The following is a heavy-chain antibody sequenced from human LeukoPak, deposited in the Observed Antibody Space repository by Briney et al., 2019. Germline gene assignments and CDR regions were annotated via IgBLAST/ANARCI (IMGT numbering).Heavy chain of an antibody. V-gene: IGHV3-11*06. Sequence: PGGSLRLSCAASGFTFSDYYKSWIRQAPGKGLEWVSYISSSSSYTNYADSVKGRFTISRDNAKNSLYLQMNSLRADDTAVYYCARDKIVGPTTLDYWGQGTLVTVSS. CDR3: ARDKIVGPTTLDY. CDR2: ISSSSSYT. CDR1: GFTFSDYY. J-gene: IGHJ4*02. D-gene: IGHD1-26*01.